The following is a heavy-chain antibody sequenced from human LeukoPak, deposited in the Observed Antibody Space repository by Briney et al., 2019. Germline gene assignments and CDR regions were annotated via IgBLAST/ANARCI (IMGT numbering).Heavy chain of an antibody. J-gene: IGHJ4*02. CDR2: IKQDGSEK. V-gene: IGHV3-7*01. CDR1: GFAFSSYW. D-gene: IGHD6-25*01. CDR3: ASAQGLAAVHYFDC. Sequence: GGSLRLSCAASGFAFSSYWMNWVRQAPGKGLEWVANIKQDGSEKYYVDSVKGRFTISRDNAQNSLYLQMNSLRAEDTAVYYCASAQGLAAVHYFDCWGQGTLLTVSS.